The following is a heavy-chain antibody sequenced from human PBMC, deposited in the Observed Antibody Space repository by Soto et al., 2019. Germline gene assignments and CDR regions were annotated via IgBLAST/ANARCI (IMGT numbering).Heavy chain of an antibody. V-gene: IGHV4-34*01. CDR1: GGSFSGYY. CDR2: INHSGST. CDR3: ARGRTRYYGSGSPPSWFDP. D-gene: IGHD3-10*01. Sequence: SETLSLTCAVYGGSFSGYYWSWIRQPPGKGLEWIGEINHSGSTNYNPSLKSRATISVDTSKNQSSLKLSSVTAADTAVYYCARGRTRYYGSGSPPSWFDPWGQGTLVTVSS. J-gene: IGHJ5*02.